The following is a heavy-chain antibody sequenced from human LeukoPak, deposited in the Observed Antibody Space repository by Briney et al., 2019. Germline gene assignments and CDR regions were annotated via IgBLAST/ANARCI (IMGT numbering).Heavy chain of an antibody. CDR3: ARDRGTSSSLGYFYYCMDV. J-gene: IGHJ6*03. V-gene: IGHV4-61*02. CDR1: GDSISSGTSY. D-gene: IGHD6-19*01. Sequence: PSQTLSLTCTVSGDSISSGTSYWSWVRPPAGEGLGWIGPLYTTGSTHYNSPPKNRVTMSVDTSTNQFSLKLHSVTAADTAVYYCARDRGTSSSLGYFYYCMDVWGKGTTVTVSS. CDR2: LYTTGST.